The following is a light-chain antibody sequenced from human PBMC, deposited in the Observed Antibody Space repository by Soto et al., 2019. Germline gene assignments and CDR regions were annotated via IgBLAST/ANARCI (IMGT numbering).Light chain of an antibody. CDR2: GAS. CDR1: QSVNSN. V-gene: IGKV3-20*01. J-gene: IGKJ1*01. CDR3: QQYGSSPRT. Sequence: EIVMTQSPATLSVSPGERATLSCRASQSVNSNLAWYHQKPGQAPRLLIYGASSRATGIPDRFSGSGSGTDFTLTISRLEPEDFAVYYCQQYGSSPRTFGQGTKVDIK.